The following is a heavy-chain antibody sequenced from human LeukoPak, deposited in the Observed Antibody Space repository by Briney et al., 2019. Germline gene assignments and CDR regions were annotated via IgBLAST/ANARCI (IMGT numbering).Heavy chain of an antibody. Sequence: GGSLRLSCAGSGFTFYNYAMSWVRRAPGKGPEWFSAISGGGAATYYADFVKGRFTIARDNSKNTVYLQMNSLGADDTAVYYCTNEGEPPYFDYWGQGTLVTVSS. CDR2: ISGGGAAT. CDR1: GFTFYNYA. CDR3: TNEGEPPYFDY. D-gene: IGHD3-16*01. V-gene: IGHV3-23*01. J-gene: IGHJ4*02.